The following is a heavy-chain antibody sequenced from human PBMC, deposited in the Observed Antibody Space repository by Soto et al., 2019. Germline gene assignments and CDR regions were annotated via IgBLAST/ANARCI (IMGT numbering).Heavy chain of an antibody. CDR3: ARDQSLVDTGLPKYCSGGSCHVPGGYYYMDV. Sequence: GGSLRLSCAASGFTFSSYAMHWVRQAPGKGLEYVSAISSNGGSTYYANSVKGRFTISRDNSKNTLYLQMGSLRAEDMAVYYCARDQSLVDTGLPKYCSGGSCHVPGGYYYMDVWGKGTTVTVSS. D-gene: IGHD2-15*01. J-gene: IGHJ6*03. CDR2: ISSNGGST. CDR1: GFTFSSYA. V-gene: IGHV3-64*01.